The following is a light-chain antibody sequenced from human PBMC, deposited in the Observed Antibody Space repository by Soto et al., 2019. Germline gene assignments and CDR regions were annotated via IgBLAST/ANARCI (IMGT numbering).Light chain of an antibody. CDR1: SSNIGTNY. V-gene: IGLV1-47*01. CDR2: RND. Sequence: QSVLTQPPSASGTPGQRVTISCSGSSSNIGTNYLYWYQQFPGTAPKLLIYRNDQRPSGVPDRFSASKSDTSASLAISGLRSEDEADYYCATWDDSLNGRVFGGGTKLTVL. J-gene: IGLJ2*01. CDR3: ATWDDSLNGRV.